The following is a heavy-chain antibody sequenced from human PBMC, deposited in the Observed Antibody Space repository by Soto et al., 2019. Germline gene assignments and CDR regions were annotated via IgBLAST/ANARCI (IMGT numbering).Heavy chain of an antibody. CDR2: ISSSSSTI. D-gene: IGHD4-17*01. CDR3: ARESGDYGAAFDI. V-gene: IGHV3-48*01. J-gene: IGHJ3*02. Sequence: GGSLRLSCAASGFTFSSYSMNLVRQAPGKGLEWVSKISSSSSTIYYADSVKGRFTISRDNAKNSLYLQMNSLRAEDTAVFYCARESGDYGAAFDIWGQGTMVTVSS. CDR1: GFTFSSYS.